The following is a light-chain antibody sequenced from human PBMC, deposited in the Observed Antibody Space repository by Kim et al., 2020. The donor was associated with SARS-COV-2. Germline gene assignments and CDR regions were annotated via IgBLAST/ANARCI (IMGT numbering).Light chain of an antibody. CDR2: DVS. J-gene: IGLJ3*02. CDR1: SGDVVSYNY. V-gene: IGLV2-11*01. Sequence: PGQSVTISCTGNSGDVVSYNYVSWYQQHPGKAPKRMIYDVSKRPSGVPDRFSGSKSGNTASLTISGLQAEDEADYYCCSYAGSPWVFGGGTQLTVL. CDR3: CSYAGSPWV.